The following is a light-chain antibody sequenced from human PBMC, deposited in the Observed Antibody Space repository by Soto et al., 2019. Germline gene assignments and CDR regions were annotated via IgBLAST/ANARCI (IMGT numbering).Light chain of an antibody. CDR3: QQYHSFPLT. J-gene: IGKJ4*01. CDR2: KAS. V-gene: IGKV1-5*03. Sequence: DFQMTQFPSTLSASVGDRVTITCRASQSISPWLAWYQQKPGKAPKLLIYKASNLQSGVPSRFSGSGSGTEFTLTISGLQPDDFATYYCQQYHSFPLTFGGGTKVDIK. CDR1: QSISPW.